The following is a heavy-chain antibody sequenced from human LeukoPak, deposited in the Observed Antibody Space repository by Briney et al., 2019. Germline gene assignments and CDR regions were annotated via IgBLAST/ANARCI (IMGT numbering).Heavy chain of an antibody. CDR1: GYSISSGYY. J-gene: IGHJ5*02. CDR2: IYHSGST. Sequence: PSETLSLTCTVSGYSISSGYYWGWLRQPPGKGLEWIGSIYHSGSTYYTPSLKSRVTISVDTSKNQFSLKLSSVTAADTAVYYCARDKERANWFDPWGQGTLVTVSS. CDR3: ARDKERANWFDP. D-gene: IGHD1-26*01. V-gene: IGHV4-38-2*02.